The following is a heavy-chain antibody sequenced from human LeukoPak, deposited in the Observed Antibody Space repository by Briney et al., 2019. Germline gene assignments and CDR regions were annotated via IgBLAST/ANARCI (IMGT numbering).Heavy chain of an antibody. J-gene: IGHJ3*02. CDR3: ARVLDDFWSSGGAFDI. Sequence: GASVKVSCKASGYTFTSYYMHWVRQAPGQGLEWMGIINPSGGSTSYAQKFQGRVTMTRDTSTSTVYMELSSLRSEDTAVYYCARVLDDFWSSGGAFDIWGQGTMVTVSS. D-gene: IGHD3-3*01. CDR1: GYTFTSYY. V-gene: IGHV1-46*01. CDR2: INPSGGST.